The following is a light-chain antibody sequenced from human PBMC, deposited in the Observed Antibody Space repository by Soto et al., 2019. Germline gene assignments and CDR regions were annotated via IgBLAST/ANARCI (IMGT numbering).Light chain of an antibody. CDR3: QQYYSTPQT. Sequence: DIVMTQSPDSLAVSLGERATTNCKSSQSVLYSSNNKNYLAWYQQKPGQPAKLLIYWASTRESGVPDRFSGSGSGTDFTLTISSLQAEDVAVYYCQQYYSTPQTFGQGTKVEIK. J-gene: IGKJ1*01. V-gene: IGKV4-1*01. CDR1: QSVLYSSNNKNY. CDR2: WAS.